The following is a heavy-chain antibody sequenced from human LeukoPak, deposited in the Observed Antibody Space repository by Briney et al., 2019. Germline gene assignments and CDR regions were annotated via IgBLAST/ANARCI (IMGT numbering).Heavy chain of an antibody. V-gene: IGHV3-64*02. CDR1: GFTFSKYA. J-gene: IGHJ4*02. D-gene: IGHD6-6*01. Sequence: HLGGSLRLSCAASGFTFSKYAIHWVRQAPGKGLEYVSAISGNGNSRYYADSVKGRFTMSRDNSKNTLYLQMGSLRAEDMAVYYCVREDINSSGVSLDYWGQGALVTVSS. CDR3: VREDINSSGVSLDY. CDR2: ISGNGNSR.